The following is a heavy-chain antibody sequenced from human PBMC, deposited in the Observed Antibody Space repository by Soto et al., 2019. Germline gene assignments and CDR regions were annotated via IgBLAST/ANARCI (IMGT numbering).Heavy chain of an antibody. V-gene: IGHV4-59*01. Sequence: SETLSLTCPVSGGSISSYYWSWIRQPPGKGLECIAYIYYSGSTNSNPSLKRRVTISVDTSKNQFSLKLSSVTAADTAVYYCARGARVIGSPFDYWGQGSLVTV. D-gene: IGHD1-26*01. CDR2: IYYSGST. CDR3: ARGARVIGSPFDY. J-gene: IGHJ4*02. CDR1: GGSISSYY.